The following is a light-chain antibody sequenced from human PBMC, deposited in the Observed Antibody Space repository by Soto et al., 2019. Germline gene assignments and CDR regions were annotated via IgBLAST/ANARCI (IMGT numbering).Light chain of an antibody. V-gene: IGLV1-44*01. CDR2: SNN. Sequence: QAVVTQPPSTSGTPGQRVTISCSGSSSNIGSKTVNWYQHLPGTAPKLLIYSNNQRPSGVPERFSGSKSGTSASLAVSGLQSDDEADYYCAAWDDSLNGYVFRTGTKVTVL. CDR1: SSNIGSKT. CDR3: AAWDDSLNGYV. J-gene: IGLJ1*01.